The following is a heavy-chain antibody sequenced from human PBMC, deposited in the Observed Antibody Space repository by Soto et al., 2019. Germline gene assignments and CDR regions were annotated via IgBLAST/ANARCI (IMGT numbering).Heavy chain of an antibody. D-gene: IGHD3-10*01. V-gene: IGHV4-34*01. CDR1: DGSFSNNY. CDR2: ISPSGTT. CDR3: ATSLWFGTQPEI. J-gene: IGHJ4*02. Sequence: SETLSLTCGVYDGSFSNNYWTWFRQPPGKGLEWIGEISPSGTTKYIPPLKSRVTISLDTSKMHSSLKVTSVTAADTAVYYCATSLWFGTQPEIWGQGTLVTVS.